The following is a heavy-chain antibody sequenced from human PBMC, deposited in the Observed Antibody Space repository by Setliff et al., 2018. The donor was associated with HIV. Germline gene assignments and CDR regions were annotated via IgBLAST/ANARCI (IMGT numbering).Heavy chain of an antibody. CDR1: GYTFSDYY. D-gene: IGHD3-10*01. Sequence: GASVKVSCKASGYTFSDYYLHWVRQAPGQGLEWMGWIHGNSGATNYAQKFRGRVTMTRDTSTYTAYTELTRLRSDDTAVYSCARGGDDSGPGTWTFDFWGQGALFTVSS. CDR2: IHGNSGAT. V-gene: IGHV1-2*02. J-gene: IGHJ4*02. CDR3: ARGGDDSGPGTWTFDF.